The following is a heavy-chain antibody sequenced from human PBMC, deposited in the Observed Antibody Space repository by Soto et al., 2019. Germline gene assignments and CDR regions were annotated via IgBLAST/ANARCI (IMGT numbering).Heavy chain of an antibody. CDR3: AKPQRNYDSSGYYLKN. J-gene: IGHJ4*02. V-gene: IGHV3-23*01. D-gene: IGHD3-22*01. CDR1: GFTFSKYA. CDR2: VSRSGGST. Sequence: GGSLRLSCAASGFTFSKYAMTWVRQAPGKGLEWVSAVSRSGGSTYYADSVKGRFTISRDNSKNTLYLQMNSLRAEDTAVYYCAKPQRNYDSSGYYLKNWGQGTLVTVSS.